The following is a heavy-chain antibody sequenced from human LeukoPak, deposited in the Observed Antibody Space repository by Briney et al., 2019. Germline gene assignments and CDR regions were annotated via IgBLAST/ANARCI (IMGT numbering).Heavy chain of an antibody. CDR1: GFTFSSYG. D-gene: IGHD3-16*02. V-gene: IGHV3-30*02. CDR2: IRYDGSNK. Sequence: GGSLRLCCAASGFTFSSYGMHWVRQAPGKGLEWVAFIRYDGSNKYYADSVKGRFTISRDNSKNTLYLQMNSLRAEDTAVYYCAKDSYVWGSYRPVPIDYWGQGTLVTVSS. CDR3: AKDSYVWGSYRPVPIDY. J-gene: IGHJ4*02.